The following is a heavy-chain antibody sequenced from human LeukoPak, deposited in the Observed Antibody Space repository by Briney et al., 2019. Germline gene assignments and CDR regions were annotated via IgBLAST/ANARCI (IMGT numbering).Heavy chain of an antibody. V-gene: IGHV3-30*02. Sequence: GGSLRLSCAASGFTFSSYGMHWVRQAPGKGLEWVAFIRYDGSNKYYADSVKGRFTISRDNAKSSLYLQMNSLRAEDTAVYYCAKHPSVVVIAADYFDPWGQGTLVTVSS. CDR1: GFTFSSYG. CDR3: AKHPSVVVIAADYFDP. J-gene: IGHJ5*02. D-gene: IGHD2-15*01. CDR2: IRYDGSNK.